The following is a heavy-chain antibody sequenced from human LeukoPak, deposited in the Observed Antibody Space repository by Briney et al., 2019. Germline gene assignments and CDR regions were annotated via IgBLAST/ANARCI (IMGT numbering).Heavy chain of an antibody. V-gene: IGHV3-7*01. J-gene: IGHJ4*02. CDR3: AREYTAMAYDY. CDR1: GFTFSKHW. D-gene: IGHD5-18*01. CDR2: INQDGGEK. Sequence: QPGGSLRLSCAASGFTFSKHWMTWVRQAPGKGLEWVANINQDGGEKYYVDSVKGRFTISKDNAENSLYLQMNNLRVDDSAVYYCAREYTAMAYDYWGQGNLVPVSS.